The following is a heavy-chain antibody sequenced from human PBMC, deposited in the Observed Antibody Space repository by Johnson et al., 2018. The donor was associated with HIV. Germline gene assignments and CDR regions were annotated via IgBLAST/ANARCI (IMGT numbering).Heavy chain of an antibody. CDR3: ARGALGSFDI. D-gene: IGHD3-10*01. CDR1: GFIFSNYW. Sequence: EVQLVESGGGVVQPGRSLRLSCAASGFIFSNYWMHWVRQAPGKGLIWVACIKTDGSDTNYADSVKGRFTISRDNAKNTVYLQMDSLRDEDMAVYYCARGALGSFDIWGQGTMVTVSA. J-gene: IGHJ3*02. V-gene: IGHV3-74*02. CDR2: IKTDGSDT.